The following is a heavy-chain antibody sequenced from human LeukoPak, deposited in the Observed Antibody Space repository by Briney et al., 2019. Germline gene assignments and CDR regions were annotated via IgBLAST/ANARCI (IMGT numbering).Heavy chain of an antibody. CDR3: ARDSEDDYGDPNWFDP. Sequence: GGSLRLSCAASGFTFSSYDMHWVRQAPGKGLEWVAAIWYDGSNKYYADSVKGRFTISRDNFKNMVYLQMNNLRAEDTAMYYCARDSEDDYGDPNWFDPWGQGTLVTVSS. V-gene: IGHV3-33*01. J-gene: IGHJ5*02. D-gene: IGHD4-17*01. CDR1: GFTFSSYD. CDR2: IWYDGSNK.